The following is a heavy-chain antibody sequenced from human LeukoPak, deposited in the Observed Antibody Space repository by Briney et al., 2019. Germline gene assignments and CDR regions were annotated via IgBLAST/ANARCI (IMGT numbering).Heavy chain of an antibody. J-gene: IGHJ4*02. CDR2: ISGSGDST. CDR3: AKTRPLNSSSWSHGDY. CDR1: GFTFSSYA. D-gene: IGHD6-13*01. V-gene: IGHV3-23*01. Sequence: PGGSLRLSCAASGFTFSSYAMSWVRQAPGKGLEWVSAISGSGDSTYYGDSVKGRFTISRDNSKNTLYLQMNSLRVEDTAVYYSAKTRPLNSSSWSHGDYWGQGTLVTVSS.